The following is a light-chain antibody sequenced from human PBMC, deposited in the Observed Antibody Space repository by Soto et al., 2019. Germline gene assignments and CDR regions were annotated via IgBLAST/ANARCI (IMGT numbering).Light chain of an antibody. Sequence: DSQRTQSPSTLSASVGDRVTITCRASQSISSWLAWYQHKPGKAPKVLIYAVSSLQSGVPSRFSGSGSGTDFTLTITSLQPEDSATYYCQHSYGTPRTFGQGTKVDI. J-gene: IGKJ1*01. CDR1: QSISSW. CDR2: AVS. CDR3: QHSYGTPRT. V-gene: IGKV1-39*01.